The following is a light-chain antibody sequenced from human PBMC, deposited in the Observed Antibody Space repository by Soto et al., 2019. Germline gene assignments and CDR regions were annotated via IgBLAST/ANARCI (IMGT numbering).Light chain of an antibody. CDR1: SSNIGAGYD. V-gene: IGLV1-40*01. J-gene: IGLJ2*01. CDR2: GNS. Sequence: QSVLTQPPSVSGAPGQRVTISCTGSSSNIGAGYDVHWYQQLPGTAPKLLIYGNSNRPSGVPDRFSGSKSGTSAYLAITGLQAEDEADYYCQSSDSSLSGSVFGGGTKLTVL. CDR3: QSSDSSLSGSV.